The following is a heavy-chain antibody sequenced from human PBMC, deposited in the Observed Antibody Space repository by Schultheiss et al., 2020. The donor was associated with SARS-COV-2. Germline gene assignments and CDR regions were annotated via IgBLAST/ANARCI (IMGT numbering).Heavy chain of an antibody. V-gene: IGHV4-4*07. Sequence: GSLRLSCTVSGGSISSYYWSWIRQPPGKGLEWIGRIYTSGSTNYNPSLKSRVTMSVDTSKNQFSLKLSSVTAADTAVYYCARGQWLAWYFDLWGRGTLVTVSS. CDR3: ARGQWLAWYFDL. CDR2: IYTSGST. D-gene: IGHD6-19*01. J-gene: IGHJ2*01. CDR1: GGSISSYY.